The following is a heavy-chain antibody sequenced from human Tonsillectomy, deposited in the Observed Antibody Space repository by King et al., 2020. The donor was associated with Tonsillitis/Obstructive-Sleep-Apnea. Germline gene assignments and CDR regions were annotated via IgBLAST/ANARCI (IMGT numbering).Heavy chain of an antibody. D-gene: IGHD3-3*01. J-gene: IGHJ6*03. V-gene: IGHV4-59*01. Sequence: VQLQESGPGLVKPSETLSLTCTVSGGSISSYYWSWIRQPPGKGLEWIGYIYYSGSTNYNPSLKSRVTLSVDTSKNQFSLKLSSVTAADTAVYYCARGNPTYDFWSGYYYMDVWGKGTTVTVSS. CDR3: ARGNPTYDFWSGYYYMDV. CDR2: IYYSGST. CDR1: GGSISSYY.